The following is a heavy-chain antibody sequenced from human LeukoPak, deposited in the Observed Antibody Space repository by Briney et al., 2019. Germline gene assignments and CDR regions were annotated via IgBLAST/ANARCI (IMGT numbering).Heavy chain of an antibody. J-gene: IGHJ3*02. CDR3: TTNREAVDLHAFAI. CDR2: SVP. CDR1: GYSLTALS. Sequence: ASVKVSCKVSGYSLTALSIHWVRQAPGEGPEWLGGSVPAQKFQGRVTMTEDTSTDIAYMEMSSLTLDDTAVYYCTTNREAVDLHAFAIWGQGTMVTVSS. D-gene: IGHD6-19*01. V-gene: IGHV1-24*01.